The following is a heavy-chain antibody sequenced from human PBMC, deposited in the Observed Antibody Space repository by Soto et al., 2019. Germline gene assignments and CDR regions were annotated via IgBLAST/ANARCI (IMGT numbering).Heavy chain of an antibody. J-gene: IGHJ4*02. V-gene: IGHV3-72*01. CDR2: TKNKANRYTT. CDR3: ARWVSGSPDN. CDR1: GFTLSDHY. Sequence: EVQLVESGGGLVQPGGSLRLSCAASGFTLSDHYMDWVRQAPGKGLEWVGRTKNKANRYTTEYAASVNGRFTISRDDSKNSPYLQMNSLNTEDTAVYYCARWVSGSPDNWGQGTLVTVSS. D-gene: IGHD1-26*01.